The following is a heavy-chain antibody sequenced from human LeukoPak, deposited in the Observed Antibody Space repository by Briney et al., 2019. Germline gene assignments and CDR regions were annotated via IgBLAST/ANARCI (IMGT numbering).Heavy chain of an antibody. J-gene: IGHJ4*02. CDR3: ARRRVTQGNYFDY. V-gene: IGHV4-39*01. CDR1: DDCSTFRNYY. D-gene: IGHD2-21*02. CDR2: IYYSGTT. Sequence: SETLSRTCNVSDDCSTFRNYYWVWIRQPPGKGLEWIGSIYYSGTTYYNPSLKSRVTMSVDTSKYQFSLRLTSATAADTALYYCARRRVTQGNYFDYWGQGTLVTVSS.